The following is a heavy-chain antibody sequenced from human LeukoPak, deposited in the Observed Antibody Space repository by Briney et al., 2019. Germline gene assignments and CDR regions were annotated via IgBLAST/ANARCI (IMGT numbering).Heavy chain of an antibody. CDR3: ATFYSNYGSYWYFDL. Sequence: GESLKISCKGSGYSFTSYWISWVRQMPGKGLEWMGRIDPRDSYTNYSPSFQGHVTISADKSISTAYLQWSSLKASDTAMYYCATFYSNYGSYWYFDLWGRGTLVTVSS. J-gene: IGHJ2*01. CDR1: GYSFTSYW. D-gene: IGHD4-11*01. CDR2: IDPRDSYT. V-gene: IGHV5-10-1*01.